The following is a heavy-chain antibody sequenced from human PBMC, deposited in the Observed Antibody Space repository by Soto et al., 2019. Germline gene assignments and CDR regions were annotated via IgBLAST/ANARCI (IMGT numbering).Heavy chain of an antibody. V-gene: IGHV1-46*01. J-gene: IGHJ6*02. CDR3: ARPSAYYYDSSGYFWDYYYYGMDV. Sequence: EASVKVSCKASGYTFTSYYMHWVRQAPGQGLEWMGIINPSGGSTSYAQKFQGRVTMTRDTSTSTVYMELSSLRSEDTAVYYCARPSAYYYDSSGYFWDYYYYGMDVWGQGTTVTVSS. D-gene: IGHD3-22*01. CDR1: GYTFTSYY. CDR2: INPSGGST.